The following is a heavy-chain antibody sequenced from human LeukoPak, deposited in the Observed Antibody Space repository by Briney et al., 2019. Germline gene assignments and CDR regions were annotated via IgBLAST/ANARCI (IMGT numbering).Heavy chain of an antibody. Sequence: ASVKVSCKASGGTFSSYAISWVRQAPGQGLEWMGGIIPIFGTANYAQKFQGRVTITADESTSTAYMELSSLRSEDTAVYYCARDGRLRWKGWFDPWGQGTLVTVSS. D-gene: IGHD4-23*01. CDR1: GGTFSSYA. CDR3: ARDGRLRWKGWFDP. V-gene: IGHV1-69*01. CDR2: IIPIFGTA. J-gene: IGHJ5*02.